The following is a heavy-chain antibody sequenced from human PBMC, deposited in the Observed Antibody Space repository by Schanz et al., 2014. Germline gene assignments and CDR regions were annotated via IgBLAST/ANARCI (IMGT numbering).Heavy chain of an antibody. V-gene: IGHV3-23*04. Sequence: EGQLVESGGGLVQPGGSLRLSCAASGFGFDDYAMSWVRQAPGKGLEWVSAINGNGSIAYYADPVKGRFTISRDNSKNTLYLQMNSLRVEDTAVYYCVKDPDMYSWNDVEGMDVWGPGTPVTVSS. J-gene: IGHJ6*01. D-gene: IGHD1-1*01. CDR1: GFGFDDYA. CDR3: VKDPDMYSWNDVEGMDV. CDR2: INGNGSIA.